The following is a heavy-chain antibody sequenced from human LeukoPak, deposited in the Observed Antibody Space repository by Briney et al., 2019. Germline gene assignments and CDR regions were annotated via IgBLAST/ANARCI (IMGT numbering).Heavy chain of an antibody. V-gene: IGHV3-20*04. CDR3: ARDGYEYSYDY. Sequence: GGSLRLSCAASGFTFDGYGMGWVRQAPGKGLEWVSGINWNGGSTGYVDSVKGRFTIYRDNAKNFLYLQMNSLRVEDTALYYCARDGYEYSYDYWGQGTLVTVSS. CDR1: GFTFDGYG. D-gene: IGHD5-18*01. J-gene: IGHJ4*02. CDR2: INWNGGST.